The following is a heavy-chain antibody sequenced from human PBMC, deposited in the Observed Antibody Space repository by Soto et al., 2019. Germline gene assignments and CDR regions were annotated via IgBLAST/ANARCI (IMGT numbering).Heavy chain of an antibody. CDR3: AGRQQFDY. Sequence: GGSLRLSCAASGFTFDDYAMHWVRQAPGKGLEWVSGISWNSGSIGYADSVKGRFTISRDNAKNSLYLQMNSLRAEDTALYYCAGRQQFDYWGQGTLVTVSS. J-gene: IGHJ4*02. CDR1: GFTFDDYA. CDR2: ISWNSGSI. V-gene: IGHV3-9*01. D-gene: IGHD6-13*01.